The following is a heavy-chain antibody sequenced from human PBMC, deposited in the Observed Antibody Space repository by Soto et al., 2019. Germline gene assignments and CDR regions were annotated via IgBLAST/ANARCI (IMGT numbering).Heavy chain of an antibody. J-gene: IGHJ4*02. CDR3: ARDVGTSYYDSSGPRPFDY. CDR1: GYTFTSYG. Sequence: SVKVSCKASGYTFTSYGISWVRQAPGQGLEWMGWISAYNGNTNYAQKLQGRVTMTTDTSTSTAYMELRSLRSDDTAVYYCARDVGTSYYDSSGPRPFDYWAQGTLVTVSS. D-gene: IGHD3-22*01. V-gene: IGHV1-18*01. CDR2: ISAYNGNT.